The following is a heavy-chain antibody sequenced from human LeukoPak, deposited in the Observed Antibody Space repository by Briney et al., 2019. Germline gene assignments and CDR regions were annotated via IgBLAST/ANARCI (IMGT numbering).Heavy chain of an antibody. CDR3: ARPRSGGFIDY. CDR1: GVSISSSYSY. Sequence: ASETLSLTCTVSGVSISSSYSYWGWIRQPPGMGLEWIGSIYYTGNTYYNASLKSQVSISIGTSKNQFSLKLSSVTAADTAVYYCARPRSGGFIDYWGQGTLVTVSS. V-gene: IGHV4-39*01. J-gene: IGHJ4*02. D-gene: IGHD6-19*01. CDR2: IYYTGNT.